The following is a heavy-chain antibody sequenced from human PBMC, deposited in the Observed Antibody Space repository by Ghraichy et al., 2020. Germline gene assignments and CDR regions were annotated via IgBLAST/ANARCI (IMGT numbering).Heavy chain of an antibody. Sequence: GKSLNISCAASGFTFSSYAMSWVRQAPGKGLEWVSAISGSGGSTYYADSVKGRFTISRDNSKNTLYLQMNSLRAEDTAVYYCAKDEGAVPHLEWLLYSFNYWGQGTLVTVSS. J-gene: IGHJ4*02. V-gene: IGHV3-23*01. CDR1: GFTFSSYA. CDR3: AKDEGAVPHLEWLLYSFNY. CDR2: ISGSGGST. D-gene: IGHD3-3*01.